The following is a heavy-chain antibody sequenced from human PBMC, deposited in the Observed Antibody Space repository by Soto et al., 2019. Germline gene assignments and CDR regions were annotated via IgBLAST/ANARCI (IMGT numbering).Heavy chain of an antibody. CDR1: GGTFSSYA. Sequence: ASVKVSCKASGGTFSSYAISWVRQAPGQGLEWMGRIIPILGIANYAQKFQGRVTITADKSTSTAYMELSSLRSEDTAVYYCARDRADYVWGSYRPSTGFDPWGQGTLVTVSS. CDR3: ARDRADYVWGSYRPSTGFDP. J-gene: IGHJ5*02. D-gene: IGHD3-16*02. CDR2: IIPILGIA. V-gene: IGHV1-69*04.